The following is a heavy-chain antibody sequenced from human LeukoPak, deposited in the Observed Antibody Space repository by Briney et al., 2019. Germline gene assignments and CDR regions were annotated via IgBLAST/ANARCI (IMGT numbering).Heavy chain of an antibody. CDR3: ASTLGSGSSYAFDI. CDR1: GFTFSDYY. Sequence: PGGSLRLSCAASGFTFSDYYMTWIRQAPGEGLEWVSYISSSSSYTNYADSVKGRFTISRDNAKNSLYLQMNSLRAEDTAVYYCASTLGSGSSYAFDIWGQGTMVTVSS. D-gene: IGHD1-26*01. J-gene: IGHJ3*02. V-gene: IGHV3-11*03. CDR2: ISSSSSYT.